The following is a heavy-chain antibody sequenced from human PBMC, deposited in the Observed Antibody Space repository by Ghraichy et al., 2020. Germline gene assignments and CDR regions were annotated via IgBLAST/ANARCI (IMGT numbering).Heavy chain of an antibody. Sequence: SVKVSCKASGGTFSSYAISWVRQAPGQGLEWMGRIIPILGIANYAQKFQGRVTITADKSTSTAYMELSSLRSEDTAVYYCARVPPGLLTTVVGGDYFDYWGQGTLVTVSS. J-gene: IGHJ4*02. CDR1: GGTFSSYA. CDR3: ARVPPGLLTTVVGGDYFDY. V-gene: IGHV1-69*04. CDR2: IIPILGIA. D-gene: IGHD4-23*01.